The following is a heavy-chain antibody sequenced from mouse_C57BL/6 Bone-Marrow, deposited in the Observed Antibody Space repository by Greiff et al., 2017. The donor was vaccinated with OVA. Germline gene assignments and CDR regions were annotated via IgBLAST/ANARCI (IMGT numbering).Heavy chain of an antibody. D-gene: IGHD3-2*02. Sequence: QVQLKESGPGLVAPSQSLSITCTVSGFSLTSYGVDWVRQSPGKGLEWLGVIWGVGSTNYNSALKSRLSISKDNSKSQVFLKMNSLQTDDTAMYYLASETNSSGSFAYWGQGTLVTVSA. CDR1: GFSLTSYG. CDR2: IWGVGST. V-gene: IGHV2-6*01. J-gene: IGHJ3*01. CDR3: ASETNSSGSFAY.